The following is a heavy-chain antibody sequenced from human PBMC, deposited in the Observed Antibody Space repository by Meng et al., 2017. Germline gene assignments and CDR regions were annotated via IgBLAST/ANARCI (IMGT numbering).Heavy chain of an antibody. D-gene: IGHD5-18*01. CDR2: ISYDGSNK. CDR3: ARDRGYSYGDRRADY. J-gene: IGHJ4*02. V-gene: IGHV3-30*04. Sequence: GESLKISCAASGFTFCSYSMHWVRQAPGKGLEWVAVISYDGSNKYYADAVKGRFTISRDNSKNTLYLQMNSLRAEDTAVYYCARDRGYSYGDRRADYWGQGTLVTVSS. CDR1: GFTFCSYS.